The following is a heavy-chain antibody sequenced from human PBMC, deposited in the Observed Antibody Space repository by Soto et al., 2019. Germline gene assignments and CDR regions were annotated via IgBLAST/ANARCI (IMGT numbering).Heavy chain of an antibody. J-gene: IGHJ3*02. D-gene: IGHD3-3*01. CDR3: SRVMVRRITMFGVVIDAFDI. V-gene: IGHV1-18*04. CDR2: ISAYNCNT. Sequence: GASVKVSCKASGYTFTSYGISWVRQAPGQGLEWMGWISAYNCNTNYAQKLQGRVTMTTDTYTSTAYRELRSLRSADTAVDYCSRVMVRRITMFGVVIDAFDIWGQGTMVTVSS. CDR1: GYTFTSYG.